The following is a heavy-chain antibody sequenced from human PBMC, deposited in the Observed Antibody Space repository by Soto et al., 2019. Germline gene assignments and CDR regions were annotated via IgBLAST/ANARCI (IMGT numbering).Heavy chain of an antibody. Sequence: GASVKVSCKASGYTFTSYGISWVRQAPGQGLEWMGWISAYNGNTNYAQKLQGRVTMTTDTSTSTAYMELRSLRSDDTAVYYCARDHGKYCSSTSCPDAFDIWGQGTMVTVSS. CDR1: GYTFTSYG. CDR3: ARDHGKYCSSTSCPDAFDI. D-gene: IGHD2-2*01. CDR2: ISAYNGNT. J-gene: IGHJ3*02. V-gene: IGHV1-18*04.